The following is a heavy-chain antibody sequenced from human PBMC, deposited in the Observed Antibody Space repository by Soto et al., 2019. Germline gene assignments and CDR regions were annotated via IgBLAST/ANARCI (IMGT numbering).Heavy chain of an antibody. CDR1: GFTFSSYA. J-gene: IGHJ4*02. V-gene: IGHV3-23*01. D-gene: IGHD3-3*01. Sequence: PVGSLRLSGAASGFTFSSYAMSWVRQAPGKGLEWVSGISGSGGSTYYADSVKGRFTISRDNSKNTLYLQMNSLRAEDTAVYYCAKDEYYDFRSGYYTGIYFDYWGQGTLVTVSS. CDR3: AKDEYYDFRSGYYTGIYFDY. CDR2: ISGSGGST.